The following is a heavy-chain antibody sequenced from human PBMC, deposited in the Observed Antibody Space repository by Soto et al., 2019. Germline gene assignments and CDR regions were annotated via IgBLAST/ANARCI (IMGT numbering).Heavy chain of an antibody. CDR3: ARLRTPRITMVRPYYYYGMDV. D-gene: IGHD3-10*01. V-gene: IGHV4-34*01. J-gene: IGHJ6*02. CDR1: GGSFSGYY. Sequence: SETLSLTCAVYGGSFSGYYWSWIRQPPGKGLEWIGEINHSGSTNYNPSLKSRVTISVDTSKNQFSLKLSSVTAADTAVYYCARLRTPRITMVRPYYYYGMDVWGQGTTVTVSS. CDR2: INHSGST.